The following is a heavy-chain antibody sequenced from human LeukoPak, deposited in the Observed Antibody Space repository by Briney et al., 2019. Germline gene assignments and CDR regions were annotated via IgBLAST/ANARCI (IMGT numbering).Heavy chain of an antibody. Sequence: ASVKVSCKASGYTFTGYYMHWVRQAPGQGLEWMGRINPNSGGTNYAQKFQGRVTMTRDTSISTAYMELSSLRSDDTAVYYCAREYYYDSSAPFDIWGQGTMVTVSS. D-gene: IGHD3-22*01. CDR2: INPNSGGT. CDR3: AREYYYDSSAPFDI. J-gene: IGHJ3*02. CDR1: GYTFTGYY. V-gene: IGHV1-2*06.